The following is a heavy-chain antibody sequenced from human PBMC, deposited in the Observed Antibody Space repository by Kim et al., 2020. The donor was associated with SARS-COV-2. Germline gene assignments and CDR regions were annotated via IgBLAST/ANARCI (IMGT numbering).Heavy chain of an antibody. CDR2: ISSSSSYI. V-gene: IGHV3-21*01. D-gene: IGHD5-12*01. Sequence: GGSLRLSCAASGFTFSSYSMNWVRQAPGKGLEWVSSISSSSSYIYYADSVKGRFTISRDNAKNSLYLQMNSLRAEDTAVYYCARDWGFGDNIVATTEDVGYWGQGTLVTVSS. J-gene: IGHJ4*02. CDR3: ARDWGFGDNIVATTEDVGY. CDR1: GFTFSSYS.